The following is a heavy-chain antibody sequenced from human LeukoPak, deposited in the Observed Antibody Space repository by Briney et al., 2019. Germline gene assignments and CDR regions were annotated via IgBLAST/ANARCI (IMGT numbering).Heavy chain of an antibody. D-gene: IGHD6-19*01. CDR3: ARDRLSSGWAYFDY. CDR2: ISYDGSNK. CDR1: GFTFSSYA. V-gene: IGHV3-30*04. J-gene: IGHJ4*02. Sequence: PGRSLRLSCAASGFTFSSYAMHWVRQAPGKGLEWVAVISYDGSNKYYADSVKGRFTISRDNSNNTLYLQMNSLRAEGTAVYYCARDRLSSGWAYFDYWGQGTLVTVSS.